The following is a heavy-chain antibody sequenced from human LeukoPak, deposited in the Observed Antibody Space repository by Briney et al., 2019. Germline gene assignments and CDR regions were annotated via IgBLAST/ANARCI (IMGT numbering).Heavy chain of an antibody. J-gene: IGHJ4*02. V-gene: IGHV3-23*01. CDR3: ASGNGYGPAHFDY. Sequence: GVSLRLSCAASGFTFSSYTISGVRQAPGKVLDWVSAISGSGGSTYYADSVKGRFTISRDNSKNTLYLQMNSLRAENTAVYYCASGNGYGPAHFDYWGQGTLVTVSS. CDR2: ISGSGGST. CDR1: GFTFSSYT. D-gene: IGHD2-21*01.